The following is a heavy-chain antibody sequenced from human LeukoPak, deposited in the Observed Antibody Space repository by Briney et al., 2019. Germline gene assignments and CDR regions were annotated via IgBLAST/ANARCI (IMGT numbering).Heavy chain of an antibody. CDR1: GFTFGTYS. CDR2: ISSSSHYI. CDR3: ARDQYGSGSYSRLDY. Sequence: GESLRLSCAASGFTFGTYSMNWVRQAPGKGLEWVSSISSSSHYIYYADSVKGRFTISRDNAKNSLYLQMNSLRAEDTAAYYCARDQYGSGSYSRLDYWGQGTLVTVSS. J-gene: IGHJ4*02. D-gene: IGHD3-10*01. V-gene: IGHV3-21*01.